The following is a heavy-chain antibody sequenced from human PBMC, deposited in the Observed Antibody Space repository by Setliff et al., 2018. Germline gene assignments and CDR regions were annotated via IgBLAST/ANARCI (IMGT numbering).Heavy chain of an antibody. D-gene: IGHD2-2*01. CDR1: GYTFTNFG. Sequence: AASVKVSCKTSGYTFTNFGINWVRQAPGRGLEWMGWNSAYAQKFQGRVTMTTDTPTSTAYMELRSLRSDDTAVYYCARGPPDFVVVPAAAKFDFWGQGTLVTVSS. CDR2: NSA. J-gene: IGHJ4*02. CDR3: ARGPPDFVVVPAAAKFDF. V-gene: IGHV1-18*01.